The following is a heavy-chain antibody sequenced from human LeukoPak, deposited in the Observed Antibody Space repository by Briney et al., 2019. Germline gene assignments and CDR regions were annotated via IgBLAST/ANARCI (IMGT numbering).Heavy chain of an antibody. Sequence: SVKVSCKASGGTFSSYAISWVRQAPGQGLEWMGRIIPILGIANYAQKFQGRVTITADKSTSTAYMELSSLRSEDTAVYYCARRGPSSSRFTSLDYWGQGTLVTVSS. CDR2: IIPILGIA. V-gene: IGHV1-69*04. J-gene: IGHJ4*02. CDR3: ARRGPSSSRFTSLDY. CDR1: GGTFSSYA. D-gene: IGHD6-6*01.